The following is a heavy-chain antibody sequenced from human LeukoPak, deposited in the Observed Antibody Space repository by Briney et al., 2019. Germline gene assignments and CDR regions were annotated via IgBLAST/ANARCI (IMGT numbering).Heavy chain of an antibody. J-gene: IGHJ4*02. Sequence: GVLRLSCAAAGFTFSNYAMHWVRQAPGKGLEWVAVISYDGSNKYYADSVKGRFTISRDNSKNTLYLQMNSLRAEDTAVYYCARDSWGYSSSWCMDYWGQGTLVTVSS. CDR1: GFTFSNYA. V-gene: IGHV3-30*04. D-gene: IGHD6-13*01. CDR2: ISYDGSNK. CDR3: ARDSWGYSSSWCMDY.